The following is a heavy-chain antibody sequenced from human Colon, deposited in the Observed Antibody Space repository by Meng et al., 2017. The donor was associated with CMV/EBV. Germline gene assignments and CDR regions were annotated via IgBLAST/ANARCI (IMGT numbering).Heavy chain of an antibody. Sequence: GGSLRLSCTTSGFIFTEYFMDWVRQSPGKGLEWVSTLYGDGITAYADSVKGRFTVSRDTSKNTVYLQVNSLRADDTAVYYCYGAGGGSYWGQGTVVTVSS. D-gene: IGHD4/OR15-4a*01. CDR3: YGAGGGSY. V-gene: IGHV3-53*01. J-gene: IGHJ4*02. CDR2: LYGDGIT. CDR1: GFIFTEYF.